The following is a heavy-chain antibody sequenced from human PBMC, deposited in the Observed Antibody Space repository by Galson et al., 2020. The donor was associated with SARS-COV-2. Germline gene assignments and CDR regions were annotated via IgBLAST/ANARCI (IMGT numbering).Heavy chain of an antibody. CDR1: GFTFNSYA. Sequence: TGGSLRLSCAASGFTFNSYAMHWVRQAPGKGLEWVAVISYDGIDRYYADPVKGRFTISRDNSKNTLFLQMNSLRAEDTAVYYCARERGKCYSWCDYGIDVWGQGTTVTVSS. V-gene: IGHV3-30-3*01. CDR3: ARERGKCYSWCDYGIDV. CDR2: ISYDGIDR. D-gene: IGHD2-15*01. J-gene: IGHJ6*02.